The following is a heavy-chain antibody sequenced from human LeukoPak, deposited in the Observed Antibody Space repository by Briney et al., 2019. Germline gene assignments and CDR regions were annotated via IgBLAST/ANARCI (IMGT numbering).Heavy chain of an antibody. D-gene: IGHD3-16*01. CDR2: ISGSGGST. CDR1: GFTFSSYA. Sequence: GGSLRLSCAASGFTFSSYAMSWVRQAPGKGLEWVSAISGSGGSTYYADSVKGRSTISRDNSKYTLSLQMNSLRAEDTAVYYCAKAKFGPMSGMDVWGQGTTVTVSS. J-gene: IGHJ6*02. CDR3: AKAKFGPMSGMDV. V-gene: IGHV3-23*01.